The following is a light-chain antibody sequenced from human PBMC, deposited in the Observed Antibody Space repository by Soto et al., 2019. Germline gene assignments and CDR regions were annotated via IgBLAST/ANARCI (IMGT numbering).Light chain of an antibody. CDR1: QGIRTD. CDR2: GAS. Sequence: AGQLTQSPSSLSASLGDRVAITCRASQGIRTDLGWYQQSPGKAPKVLIVGASTLQSGVPSRFSGSGSGTDFTLTISSLEPEDSAVYYCQQYGSSPRTFGQGTKVDIK. V-gene: IGKV1-6*01. J-gene: IGKJ1*01. CDR3: QQYGSSPRT.